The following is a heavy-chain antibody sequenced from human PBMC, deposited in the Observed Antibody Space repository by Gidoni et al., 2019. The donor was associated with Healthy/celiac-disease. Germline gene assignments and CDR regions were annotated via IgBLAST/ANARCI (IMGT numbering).Heavy chain of an antibody. D-gene: IGHD2-15*01. Sequence: GGLVKPGGSLRLSCAASGFTFSDYYMSWIRQAPGKGLEWVSYISSSSSYTNYADSVKGRFTISRDNAKNSLYLQMNSLRAEDTAVYYCARDIVVVVADRIPPVAFDIWGQGTMVTVSS. CDR1: GFTFSDYY. V-gene: IGHV3-11*05. CDR3: ARDIVVVVADRIPPVAFDI. CDR2: ISSSSSYT. J-gene: IGHJ3*02.